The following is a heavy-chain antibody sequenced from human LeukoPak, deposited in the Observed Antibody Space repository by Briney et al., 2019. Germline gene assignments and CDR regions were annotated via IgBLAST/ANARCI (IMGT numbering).Heavy chain of an antibody. J-gene: IGHJ4*02. CDR1: GGSFSGYY. V-gene: IGHV4-34*01. Sequence: DPSETLSLTCAVYGGSFSGYYWSWSRQPPGKGLGWVWGINHSGSTNYKPSLKSRVTISVDTSKNHSSLELSSVTAADTAVYYCARVLGVWELLEGIDYWGQGTLVTVSS. D-gene: IGHD1-26*01. CDR3: ARVLGVWELLEGIDY. CDR2: INHSGST.